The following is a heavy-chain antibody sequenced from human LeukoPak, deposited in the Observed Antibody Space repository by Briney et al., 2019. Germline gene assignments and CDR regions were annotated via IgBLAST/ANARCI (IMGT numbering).Heavy chain of an antibody. CDR3: ARGADYYDSSGYRYHDAFDI. CDR1: GGSFSAYY. D-gene: IGHD3-22*01. V-gene: IGHV4-34*01. Sequence: SETLSLTCAVYGGSFSAYYWIWIRQPPGKGLEWIGEINHSGSTNYNPSLKSRVTISVDTSKNQFSLKLNSVTAADTAVYYCARGADYYDSSGYRYHDAFDIWGQGTMVTVSS. J-gene: IGHJ3*02. CDR2: INHSGST.